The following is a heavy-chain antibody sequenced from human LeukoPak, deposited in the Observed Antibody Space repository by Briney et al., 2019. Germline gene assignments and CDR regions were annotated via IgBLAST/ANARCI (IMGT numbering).Heavy chain of an antibody. Sequence: PGGSLRLSXAASGFTFSNYAMSWVRQAPGKGLEWVSAISGSGGNTYYADSVKGRFTISRDNSKNTLYLQMNSLRAEDTAAYYCAKVHTRGYSYGSIFDYWGQGTLVTVSS. J-gene: IGHJ4*02. D-gene: IGHD5-18*01. CDR2: ISGSGGNT. CDR3: AKVHTRGYSYGSIFDY. CDR1: GFTFSNYA. V-gene: IGHV3-23*01.